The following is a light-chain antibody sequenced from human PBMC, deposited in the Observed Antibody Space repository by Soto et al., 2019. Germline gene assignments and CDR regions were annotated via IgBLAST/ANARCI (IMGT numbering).Light chain of an antibody. CDR2: EVS. J-gene: IGLJ1*01. Sequence: QSALTQPASVSGSPGQSITISCTGTSSDVGGYNYVSWYQQHPGKAPKLMIYEVSNRPSGVSNRFSGSKSGNTASLTISGRQAEDEADYYCSSYTSSSTSRVFGTGTKLTVL. CDR1: SSDVGGYNY. V-gene: IGLV2-14*01. CDR3: SSYTSSSTSRV.